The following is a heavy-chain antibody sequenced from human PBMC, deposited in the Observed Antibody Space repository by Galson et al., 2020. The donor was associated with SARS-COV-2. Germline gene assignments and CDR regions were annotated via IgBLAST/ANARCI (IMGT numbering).Heavy chain of an antibody. CDR1: GSSISSGDYY. J-gene: IGHJ2*01. CDR2: IYYSGST. V-gene: IGHV4-30-4*01. Sequence: ETSETLSLTCTVSGSSISSGDYYWSWIRQPPGKGLEWIGYIYYSGSTYYNPSLKSRVTISVDTSKNQFSLKLSSVTAADTAVYYCARGPMIVVVITTYWYFDLWGRGTLVTVSS. D-gene: IGHD3-22*01. CDR3: ARGPMIVVVITTYWYFDL.